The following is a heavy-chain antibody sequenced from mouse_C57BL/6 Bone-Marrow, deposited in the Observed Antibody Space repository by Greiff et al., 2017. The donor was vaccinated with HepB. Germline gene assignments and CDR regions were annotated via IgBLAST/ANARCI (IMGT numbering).Heavy chain of an antibody. CDR2: IDPSDSET. V-gene: IGHV1-52*01. J-gene: IGHJ3*01. D-gene: IGHD2-3*01. CDR3: ARRDDGYTGFAY. Sequence: QVHVKQPGAELVRPGSSVKLSCKASGYTFTSYWMHWVKQRPIQGLEWIGNIDPSDSETHYNQKFKDKATLTVDKSSSTAYMQLSSLTSEDSAFYYCARRDDGYTGFAYWGQGTLVTVSA. CDR1: GYTFTSYW.